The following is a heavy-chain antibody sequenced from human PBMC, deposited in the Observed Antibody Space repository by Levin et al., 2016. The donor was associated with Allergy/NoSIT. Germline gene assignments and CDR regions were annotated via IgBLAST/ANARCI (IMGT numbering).Heavy chain of an antibody. CDR3: ARGRGAAEGWFDP. D-gene: IGHD6-13*01. V-gene: IGHV4-34*01. J-gene: IGHJ5*02. Sequence: SETLSLTCAVYGGSFSGYYWSWIRQPPGKGLEWIGEINHSGSTNYNPSLKSRVTISVDTSKNQFSLKLSSVTAADTAVYYCARGRGAAEGWFDPWGQGTLVTVSS. CDR2: INHSGST. CDR1: GGSFSGYY.